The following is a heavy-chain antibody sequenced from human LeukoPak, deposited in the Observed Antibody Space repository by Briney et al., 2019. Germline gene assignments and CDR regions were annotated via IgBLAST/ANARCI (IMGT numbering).Heavy chain of an antibody. Sequence: GGSLRLSCAAAGFSFSTYWMTWVRQAPGKGLEWVANINQDGSEKYYVDSVKGRFAISRDNAKNSLYLQINSLRAEDTAVYYCARDRSSGWYLTPGFDPWGQGTLVTVSS. J-gene: IGHJ5*02. D-gene: IGHD6-19*01. CDR3: ARDRSSGWYLTPGFDP. CDR2: INQDGSEK. CDR1: GFSFSTYW. V-gene: IGHV3-7*04.